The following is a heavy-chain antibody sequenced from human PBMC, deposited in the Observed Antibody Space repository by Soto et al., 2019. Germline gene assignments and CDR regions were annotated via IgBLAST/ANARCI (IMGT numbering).Heavy chain of an antibody. CDR3: AKVVRYFDWWQDLMLAEYFQH. D-gene: IGHD3-9*01. CDR1: GFTFSSYA. V-gene: IGHV3-23*01. CDR2: ISGSGGST. J-gene: IGHJ1*01. Sequence: EVQLLESGGGLVQPGGSLRLSCAASGFTFSSYAMSWVRQAPGKGLEWVSAISGSGGSTYYADSVKGRFTISRDNSKNTLYLQMNSLRAEDTAVYYCAKVVRYFDWWQDLMLAEYFQHWGQGTLVTVSS.